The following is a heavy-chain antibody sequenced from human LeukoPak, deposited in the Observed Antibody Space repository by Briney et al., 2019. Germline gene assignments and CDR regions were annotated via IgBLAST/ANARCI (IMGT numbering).Heavy chain of an antibody. D-gene: IGHD4-17*01. CDR3: ARELRERYYFDY. J-gene: IGHJ4*02. CDR2: IYDSGST. V-gene: IGHV4-39*07. Sequence: SETLSLTCTVSGGSIRSSYYYWGWIRQPPGKGLEWIGSIYDSGSTYYNPSLKSRVTISVDTSKNQFSLKLSSVTAADTAVYYCARELRERYYFDYWGQGTLVTVSS. CDR1: GGSIRSSYYY.